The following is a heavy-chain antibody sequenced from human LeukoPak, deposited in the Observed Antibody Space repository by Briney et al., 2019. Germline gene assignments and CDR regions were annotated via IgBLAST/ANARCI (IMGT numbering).Heavy chain of an antibody. Sequence: SETLSLTCTASGGSISSGSYYWSWIRQPAGKGLEWIGRIYTSGSTNYNPSLKSRVTISVDTSKNQFSLKLSSVTAADTAVYYCARDLVPGVFDYWGQGTLVTVSS. V-gene: IGHV4-61*02. J-gene: IGHJ4*02. CDR1: GGSISSGSYY. CDR3: ARDLVPGVFDY. D-gene: IGHD3-10*01. CDR2: IYTSGST.